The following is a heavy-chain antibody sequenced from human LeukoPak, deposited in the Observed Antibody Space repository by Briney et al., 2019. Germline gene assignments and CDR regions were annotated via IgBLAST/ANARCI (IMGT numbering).Heavy chain of an antibody. D-gene: IGHD5/OR15-5a*01. CDR2: ISWNSGHI. V-gene: IGHV3-9*01. J-gene: IGHJ2*01. Sequence: GGSLRLSCAASGFTFADYAMHWVRQAPGPGLECVSGISWNSGHIGYAESVKGRVTIPRDKAKHSLYLPMSSLMAGATALSYCPIDRRHTVSGGFFDLGGRGTLVILSS. CDR1: GFTFADYA. CDR3: PIDRRHTVSGGFFDL.